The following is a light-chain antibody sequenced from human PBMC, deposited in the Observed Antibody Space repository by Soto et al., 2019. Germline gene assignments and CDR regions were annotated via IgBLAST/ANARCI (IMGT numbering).Light chain of an antibody. Sequence: DIVMTQSPDSLAVSLGERATINCKSSQSVLYSSNNKNYLAWYQQKPGQPPKLLIYWASTRESGVPDRFSGSGSETDFTLTISSLQAEDVAVYYCQQYYRPWTFGQGTNVEIK. CDR2: WAS. CDR3: QQYYRPWT. CDR1: QSVLYSSNNKNY. J-gene: IGKJ1*01. V-gene: IGKV4-1*01.